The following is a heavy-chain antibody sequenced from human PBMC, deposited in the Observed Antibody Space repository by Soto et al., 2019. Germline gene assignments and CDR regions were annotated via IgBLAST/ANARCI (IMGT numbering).Heavy chain of an antibody. CDR2: ISGSGASP. V-gene: IGHV3-23*01. D-gene: IGHD2-2*01. J-gene: IGHJ4*02. CDR3: AKARCSTTNCYVPDY. CDR1: GFTFSTYT. Sequence: EVQLLESGGGLVQPGGSLRLSCAASGFTFSTYTMSWVRRAPGKGLEWVSAISGSGASPSYADSVQDRFTISRDNPKRTLYLQMNNLRAEDTAVYYCAKARCSTTNCYVPDYWGQGTLVTVSS.